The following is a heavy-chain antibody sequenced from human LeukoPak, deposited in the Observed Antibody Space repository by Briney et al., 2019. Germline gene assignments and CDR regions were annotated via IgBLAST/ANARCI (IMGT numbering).Heavy chain of an antibody. V-gene: IGHV3-30*18. CDR2: ISDDGRSK. J-gene: IGHJ4*02. Sequence: GGSLRLSCAASGFTFSSYSMNWVRQAPGKGLEWVGVISDDGRSKDYADSAKGRLTISRDNSKDTLYLQMNSLRDEDTAVYYCAKRPSDYGDYVSYFDYWGQGTLVTVSS. CDR3: AKRPSDYGDYVSYFDY. D-gene: IGHD4-17*01. CDR1: GFTFSSYS.